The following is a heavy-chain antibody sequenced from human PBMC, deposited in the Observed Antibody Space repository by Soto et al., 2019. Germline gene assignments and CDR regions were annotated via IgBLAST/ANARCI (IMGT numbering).Heavy chain of an antibody. CDR2: IGTSGNTI. CDR3: ARGHYGLDV. Sequence: GGSLRLSCAASGFTFSDYYMSWIRQAPGKGLEWVSYIGTSGNTIYYGDSVKGRLTISRDNAKNSLYLQMNSLRVEDTAVYYCARGHYGLDVWGQRTTVTVSA. CDR1: GFTFSDYY. V-gene: IGHV3-11*01. J-gene: IGHJ6*01.